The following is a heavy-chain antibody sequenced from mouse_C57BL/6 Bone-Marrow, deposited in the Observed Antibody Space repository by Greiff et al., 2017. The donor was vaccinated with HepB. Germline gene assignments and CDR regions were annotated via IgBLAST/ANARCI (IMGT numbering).Heavy chain of an antibody. J-gene: IGHJ4*01. Sequence: EVKLQESGGDLVKPGGSLKLSCAASGFTFSSYGMSWVRQTPDKRLEWVATISSGGSYTYYPDSVKGRFTISRDNAKNTLYLQMSSLKSEDTAMYYCARSSDYWGQGTSVTVSS. V-gene: IGHV5-6*01. CDR1: GFTFSSYG. CDR3: ARSSDY. CDR2: ISSGGSYT.